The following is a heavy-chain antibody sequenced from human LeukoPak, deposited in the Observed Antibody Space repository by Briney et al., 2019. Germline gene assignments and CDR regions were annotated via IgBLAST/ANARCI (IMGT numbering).Heavy chain of an antibody. Sequence: GGSLRLSCVVSGFTFSSYAMSWVRQAPGKGLEWVSGISGSGGSTYYADSVKGRFTISRDNSKNTLSLQMNSLRVEDTAVYYCARDLAWGAFDYWGQGILVAVSS. V-gene: IGHV3-23*01. CDR3: ARDLAWGAFDY. CDR1: GFTFSSYA. D-gene: IGHD7-27*01. CDR2: ISGSGGST. J-gene: IGHJ4*02.